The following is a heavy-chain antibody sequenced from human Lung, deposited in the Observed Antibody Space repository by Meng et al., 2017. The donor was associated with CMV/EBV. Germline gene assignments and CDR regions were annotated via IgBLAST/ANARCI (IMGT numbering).Heavy chain of an antibody. D-gene: IGHD3-10*01. V-gene: IGHV4-4*02. CDR2: IPHRGSS. Sequence: GSGHHRVKPSGTLALTWAVSGDSISNHTWWAWVRQPPGKGLEWIGEIPHRGSSAYNPSLKSRVSMSIDKSKNQFSLKLTSVTAADTAVYHCLRRSGGSVWGQGTLVTVSS. J-gene: IGHJ1*01. CDR1: GDSISNHTW. CDR3: LRRSGGSV.